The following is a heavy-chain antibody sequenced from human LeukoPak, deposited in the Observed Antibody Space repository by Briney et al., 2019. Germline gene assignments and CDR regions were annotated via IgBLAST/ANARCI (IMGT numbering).Heavy chain of an antibody. CDR3: AKDRDYYDSSGYYQYFQH. D-gene: IGHD3-22*01. CDR1: GFTFSSYA. Sequence: QPGASPRLSCAASGFTFSSYAMSWVRQAPGKGLEWVSAISGSGGSTYYADSVKGRFTISRDNSKNTLYLQMNSLRAEDTAVYYCAKDRDYYDSSGYYQYFQHWGQGTLVTVSS. V-gene: IGHV3-23*01. J-gene: IGHJ1*01. CDR2: ISGSGGST.